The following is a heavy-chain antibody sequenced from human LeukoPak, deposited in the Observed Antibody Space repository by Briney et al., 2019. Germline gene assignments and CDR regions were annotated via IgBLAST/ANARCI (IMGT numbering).Heavy chain of an antibody. Sequence: GGSLRLSCTVSGFTFSSYAMNWVRQAPGKGLEWVSGISGRGGSTYYAVSAKGRFTISRDNSKNTVYLQLNSLRAEDTALYYCARAEGGGPQNFDYWGQGTLVTVPS. V-gene: IGHV3-23*01. CDR2: ISGRGGST. J-gene: IGHJ4*02. D-gene: IGHD3-16*01. CDR3: ARAEGGGPQNFDY. CDR1: GFTFSSYA.